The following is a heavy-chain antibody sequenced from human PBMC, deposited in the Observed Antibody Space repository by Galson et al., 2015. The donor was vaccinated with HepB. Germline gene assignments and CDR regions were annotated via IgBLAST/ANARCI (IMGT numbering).Heavy chain of an antibody. CDR2: ILSDGNNK. J-gene: IGHJ4*02. CDR1: GVSFSSSP. Sequence: SLRLSCAASGVSFSSSPMHWVRQAPGKGLEWVAVILSDGNNKYYADSVKGRFTISRDSSKNTLYLQMNSLRAEDTAVYFCAREGRDSPDSWGQGILVTVSS. CDR3: AREGRDSPDS. V-gene: IGHV3-30-3*01. D-gene: IGHD3-22*01.